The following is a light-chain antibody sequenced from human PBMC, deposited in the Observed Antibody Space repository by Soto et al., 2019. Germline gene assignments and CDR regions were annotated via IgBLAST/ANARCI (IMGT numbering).Light chain of an antibody. CDR3: CSYAGTYTQWV. CDR1: SSDVGGYNY. Sequence: QSALTQPRSVSGSPGQSVTISCTGTSSDVGGYNYVSWYQQHPGKAPKLVIYDVSKRPSGVPDRFSGSKSGNTASLTVSGLQAEDEADYYCCSYAGTYTQWVFGGVTKLTVL. CDR2: DVS. J-gene: IGLJ3*02. V-gene: IGLV2-11*01.